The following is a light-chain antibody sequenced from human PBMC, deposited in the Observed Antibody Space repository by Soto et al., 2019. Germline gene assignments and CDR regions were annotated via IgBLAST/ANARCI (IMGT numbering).Light chain of an antibody. CDR1: QNIRNW. CDR3: QQYNSYRA. J-gene: IGKJ1*01. CDR2: DVS. V-gene: IGKV1-5*01. Sequence: IQMTQSPSTLSASIGDRVTITCRASQNIRNWLAWYQQKPGKAPKLLIYDVSSLESGVPPRFSGSGSGTEFTLTISSLQPDDFATYYCQQYNSYRAFGQGTKVDIK.